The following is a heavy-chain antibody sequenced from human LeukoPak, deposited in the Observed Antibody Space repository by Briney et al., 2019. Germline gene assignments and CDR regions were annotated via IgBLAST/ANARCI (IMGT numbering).Heavy chain of an antibody. CDR3: ARRNHYFYYMDV. Sequence: PSETLSLTCTVSGGSISSYYWSWIRQSPVKGLAWIGYIFPSGSAFYNPSLESRVTISLDTSENQFSLTLSSVTAADTAVYYCARRNHYFYYMDVWGKGTTVTVSS. J-gene: IGHJ6*03. CDR1: GGSISSYY. CDR2: IFPSGSA. V-gene: IGHV4-4*09.